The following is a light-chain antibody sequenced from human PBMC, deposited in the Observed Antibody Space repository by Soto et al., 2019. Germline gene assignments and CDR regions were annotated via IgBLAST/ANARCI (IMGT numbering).Light chain of an antibody. J-gene: IGKJ1*01. CDR1: RSISDW. CDR3: LQYSSHSWT. V-gene: IGKV1-5*01. Sequence: IQMTQSPSSLPPSVGDRVTITCRASRSISDWLAWYQQKPGKAPELLIFDASNLKSGVSSRFSGSGSGTEFTLTISRLQPDDVATYYCLQYSSHSWTFGQGTKADIK. CDR2: DAS.